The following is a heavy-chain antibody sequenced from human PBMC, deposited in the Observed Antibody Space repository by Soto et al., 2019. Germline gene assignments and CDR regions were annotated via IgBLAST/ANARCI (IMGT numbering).Heavy chain of an antibody. Sequence: GGSLRLSCAASGFTFSSYGMHWVRQAPGKGLEWVAVISYDGSNKYYADSVKGRFTISRDNSKNTLYLQMNSLRAEETAVYYCAKYHDYGDYIKDFDYWGQGTLVTVSS. V-gene: IGHV3-30*18. CDR3: AKYHDYGDYIKDFDY. D-gene: IGHD4-17*01. CDR2: ISYDGSNK. CDR1: GFTFSSYG. J-gene: IGHJ4*02.